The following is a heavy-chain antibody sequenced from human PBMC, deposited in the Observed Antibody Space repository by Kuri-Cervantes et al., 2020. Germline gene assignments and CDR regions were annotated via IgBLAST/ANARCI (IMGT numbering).Heavy chain of an antibody. D-gene: IGHD5-12*01. CDR1: GGSFSGYY. Sequence: LEILSLTCAVYGGSFSGYYWSWIRQPPGKGLEWIGEINHSGSTNYNPSIKSRVTISVDTSKNQFSLKLSSVTAADTAVYYCARARGLRLFDYWGQGTLVTVSS. J-gene: IGHJ4*02. CDR3: ARARGLRLFDY. CDR2: INHSGST. V-gene: IGHV4-34*01.